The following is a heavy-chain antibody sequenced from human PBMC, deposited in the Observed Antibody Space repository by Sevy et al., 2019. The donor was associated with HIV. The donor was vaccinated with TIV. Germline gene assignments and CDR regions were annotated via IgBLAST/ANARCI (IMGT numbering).Heavy chain of an antibody. D-gene: IGHD1-26*01. CDR3: ATGGQWELLRRGFFFDY. J-gene: IGHJ4*02. V-gene: IGHV1-24*01. Sequence: ASVKVSCKVSGYTLTELSMHWVRQAPGKGLEWMGGFDPEDGETIYAQKFQGRVTMTEDTSTDTAYMELSSLRSEDTAVYYCATGGQWELLRRGFFFDYWGQGTLVTVSS. CDR2: FDPEDGET. CDR1: GYTLTELS.